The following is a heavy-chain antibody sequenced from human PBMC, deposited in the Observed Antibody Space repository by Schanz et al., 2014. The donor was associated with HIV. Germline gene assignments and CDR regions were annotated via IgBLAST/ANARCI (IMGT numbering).Heavy chain of an antibody. J-gene: IGHJ4*02. CDR3: ARDFNIGDQYYFDH. Sequence: QVQLVQSGAEVKKPGASVKVSCKASGYTFTSYYMHWVRQAPGQGLEWMGMINPSGAATTYARKLQGRVTMTRDTSTSTVYMHLSSLRSDDTAVYFCARDFNIGDQYYFDHWGQGTLVTVSS. CDR2: INPSGAAT. D-gene: IGHD2-21*02. V-gene: IGHV1-46*04. CDR1: GYTFTSYY.